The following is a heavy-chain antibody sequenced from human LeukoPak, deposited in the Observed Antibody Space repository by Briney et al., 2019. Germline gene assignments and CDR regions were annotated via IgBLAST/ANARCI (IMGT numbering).Heavy chain of an antibody. J-gene: IGHJ2*01. CDR2: ISSSGSTI. CDR3: ARVCSGTPSYWYFDL. Sequence: GGSLRLSCAASGFTFSDHYMSWIRQAPGKGLEWVSYISSSGSTIYYADSVKGRFTIPRDNAKNSLYLQMNSLRAQDTAVYYCARVCSGTPSYWYFDLWGRGTLVTVSS. CDR1: GFTFSDHY. D-gene: IGHD1-14*01. V-gene: IGHV3-11*01.